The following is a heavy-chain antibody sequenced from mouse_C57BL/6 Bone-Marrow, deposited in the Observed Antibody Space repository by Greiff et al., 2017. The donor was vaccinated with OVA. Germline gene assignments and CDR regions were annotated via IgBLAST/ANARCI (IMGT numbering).Heavy chain of an antibody. CDR1: GYTFTSYG. J-gene: IGHJ3*01. CDR3: ARGGYGPLAY. V-gene: IGHV1-81*01. Sequence: QVQLQQSGAELARPGASVKLSCKASGYTFTSYGISWVKQRTGQGLEWIGEIYPRSGNTYYNEKFKGKATLTADKSSSTAYMELRSLTSEDSAVYYCARGGYGPLAYWGQGTLVTVSA. CDR2: IYPRSGNT. D-gene: IGHD2-10*02.